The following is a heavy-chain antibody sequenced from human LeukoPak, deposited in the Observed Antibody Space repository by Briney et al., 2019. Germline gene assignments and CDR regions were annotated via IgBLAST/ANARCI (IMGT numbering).Heavy chain of an antibody. V-gene: IGHV3-23*01. D-gene: IGHD6-19*01. Sequence: PGGSLRLSCAASGFTFSSYAMSWVRQAPGKGLEWVSAISGSGGSTYYADSVKGRFTISRDNSKNTLNPQMNSLRAEDTAVYYCATRHSSGRNWFDPWGQGTLVTVSS. CDR3: ATRHSSGRNWFDP. J-gene: IGHJ5*02. CDR1: GFTFSSYA. CDR2: ISGSGGST.